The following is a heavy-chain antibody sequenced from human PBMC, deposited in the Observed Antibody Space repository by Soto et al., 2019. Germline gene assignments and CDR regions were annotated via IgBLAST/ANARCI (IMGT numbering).Heavy chain of an antibody. CDR3: AREKAGLEGRIYGMDV. CDR2: INHSGST. J-gene: IGHJ6*01. V-gene: IGHV4-34*01. CDR1: GGYFSGYC. Sequence: PSETLCLTCAVYGGYFSGYCWSWIRQPPGKGLEWIGEINHSGSTNYNPSLKSRVTISVDTSKNQFSLKLSSVTAADTAVYYCAREKAGLEGRIYGMDVWGQGTSVPVSP.